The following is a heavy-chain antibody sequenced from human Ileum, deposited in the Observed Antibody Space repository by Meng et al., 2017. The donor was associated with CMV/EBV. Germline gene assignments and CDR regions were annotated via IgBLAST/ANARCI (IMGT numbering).Heavy chain of an antibody. CDR3: AREMRGGSGSFADWFDP. J-gene: IGHJ5*02. Sequence: LRGSGPGWVKPSETLHQPGPCSGGSIMSYSWTGIGQPAGKGPEWIGRIYTSGITNYNPSLESRVSMSVETSKNQFSLKLSSVTAADTAVYYCAREMRGGSGSFADWFDPWGQGTLVTVSS. CDR1: GGSIMSYS. CDR2: IYTSGIT. D-gene: IGHD3-10*01. V-gene: IGHV4-4*07.